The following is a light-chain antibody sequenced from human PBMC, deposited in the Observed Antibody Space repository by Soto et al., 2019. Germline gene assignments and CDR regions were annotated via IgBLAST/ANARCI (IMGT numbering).Light chain of an antibody. Sequence: DIQMTQSPPSLAASVGDRVTITCQASQDLTNYLNWYQQKPGEATKLLIYDTITLEEGVPTRFSGGGSGTDFPFTINGLQPEDAAIYSCQQYVNLPYTFGQGTKVDIK. J-gene: IGKJ2*01. CDR2: DTI. CDR1: QDLTNY. V-gene: IGKV1-33*01. CDR3: QQYVNLPYT.